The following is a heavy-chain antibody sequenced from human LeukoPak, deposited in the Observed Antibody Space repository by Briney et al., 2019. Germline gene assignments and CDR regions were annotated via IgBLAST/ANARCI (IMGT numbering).Heavy chain of an antibody. CDR1: GFTFNSCA. CDR2: ISGSEDST. J-gene: IGHJ6*03. Sequence: PGGSLRLSCAASGFTFNSCAMSWVRLAPGKGLEWVSAISGSEDSTHYADSVKGRFTISRDNSKNTLYLQMNSLRAEDTAVYYCAKRRGLELLYYYYMDVWGKGTTVTVSS. V-gene: IGHV3-23*01. D-gene: IGHD1-7*01. CDR3: AKRRGLELLYYYYMDV.